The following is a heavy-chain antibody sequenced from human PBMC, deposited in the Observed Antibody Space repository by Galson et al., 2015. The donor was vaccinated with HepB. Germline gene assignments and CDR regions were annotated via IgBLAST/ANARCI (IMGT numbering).Heavy chain of an antibody. CDR3: ARGPSITMVRGVIITQSRPDY. V-gene: IGHV3-23*01. J-gene: IGHJ4*02. Sequence: SLRLSCAASGFTFSSYAMSWVRQAPGKGLEWVSAISGSGGSTYYADSVKGRFTISRDNSKNTLYLQMNSLRAEDTAVYYCARGPSITMVRGVIITQSRPDYWGQGTLVTVSS. CDR2: ISGSGGST. CDR1: GFTFSSYA. D-gene: IGHD3-10*01.